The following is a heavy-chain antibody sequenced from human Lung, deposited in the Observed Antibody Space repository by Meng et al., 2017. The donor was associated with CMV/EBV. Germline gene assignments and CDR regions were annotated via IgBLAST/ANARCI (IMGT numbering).Heavy chain of an antibody. CDR1: GYSFTGHY. J-gene: IGHJ3*02. CDR3: ARRQWDLRNALDI. D-gene: IGHD1-26*01. V-gene: IGHV1-2*02. CDR2: INPNSGGT. Sequence: SXXVSXMASGYSFTGHYIHWVRQGPGHGLEWTGSINPNSGGTKHAQQFQGRVTLTRDTAISTVHMELSRLKSDHPDLDYCARRQWDLRNALDIWRQGTEVTVSS.